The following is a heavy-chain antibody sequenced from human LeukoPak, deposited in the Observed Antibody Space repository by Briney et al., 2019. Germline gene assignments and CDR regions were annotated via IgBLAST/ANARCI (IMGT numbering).Heavy chain of an antibody. V-gene: IGHV4-4*07. Sequence: SETLSLTCTVSGGSISGYYWSWIRQPAGKGLEWIGRMSTGGNSNYIPSLVSRVTMSVDTSKNQFSLNLSSVTAADTAVYYCVRESGSMRWFDPWGQGTLVTVSS. J-gene: IGHJ5*02. CDR3: VRESGSMRWFDP. CDR2: MSTGGNS. D-gene: IGHD6-25*01. CDR1: GGSISGYY.